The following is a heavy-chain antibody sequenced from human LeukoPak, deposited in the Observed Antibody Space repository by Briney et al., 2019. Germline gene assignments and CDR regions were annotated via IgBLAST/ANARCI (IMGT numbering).Heavy chain of an antibody. V-gene: IGHV3-21*01. CDR1: GFTFSSYS. Sequence: GGSLRLSCAASGFTFSSYSMNWVRQAPGKGLEWVSSISSSSSYIYYADSVKGRFAISRDNAKNSLYLQMNSLRAEDTAVYYCATETNGRHYDYWGQGTLLTVSS. CDR3: ATETNGRHYDY. J-gene: IGHJ4*02. D-gene: IGHD1-14*01. CDR2: ISSSSSYI.